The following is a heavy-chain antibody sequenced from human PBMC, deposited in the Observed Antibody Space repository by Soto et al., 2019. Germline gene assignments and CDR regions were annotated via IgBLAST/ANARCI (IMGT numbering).Heavy chain of an antibody. CDR3: SRVDPGETSPFDH. Sequence: ASVKVSCKASGYILTSYYLHWVRQAPGQGLEWMGWINPFDGSRMFAQSFQGRVTMTRDTSTSTVYMEVSSLRSEDTAVYYCSRVDPGETSPFDHWGQGTLVTVSS. V-gene: IGHV1-46*03. J-gene: IGHJ4*02. CDR2: INPFDGSR. D-gene: IGHD3-10*01. CDR1: GYILTSYY.